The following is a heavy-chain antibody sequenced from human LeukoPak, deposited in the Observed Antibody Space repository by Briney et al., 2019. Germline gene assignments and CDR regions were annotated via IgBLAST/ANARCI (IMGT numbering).Heavy chain of an antibody. J-gene: IGHJ2*01. D-gene: IGHD6-6*01. CDR3: ARGIAARRINWYFDL. CDR1: GYTFTGYY. CDR2: INPNSGGT. Sequence: ASVKVACKASGYTFTGYYMHWVRQAPGQGLEWMGWINPNSGGTNYAQKFQGRVTMTRDTSISTAYMELSRLRSDDTAVYYCARGIAARRINWYFDLWGCGTLVTVSS. V-gene: IGHV1-2*02.